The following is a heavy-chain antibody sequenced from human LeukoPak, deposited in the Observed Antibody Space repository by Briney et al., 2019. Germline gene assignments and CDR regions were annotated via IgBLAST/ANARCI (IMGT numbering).Heavy chain of an antibody. CDR2: VIPIFDTA. J-gene: IGHJ6*04. CDR3: ARTASLELGLLWFGDYYYYYGMDV. D-gene: IGHD3-10*01. Sequence: SVKVSCKASGGSFSSYAISWVRQAPGQGLEWRGGVIPIFDTANYSQKFQGRVTITADETTSTAYMELSSLRSEDTAVYYCARTASLELGLLWFGDYYYYYGMDVWGKGTTVTVSS. V-gene: IGHV1-69*13. CDR1: GGSFSSYA.